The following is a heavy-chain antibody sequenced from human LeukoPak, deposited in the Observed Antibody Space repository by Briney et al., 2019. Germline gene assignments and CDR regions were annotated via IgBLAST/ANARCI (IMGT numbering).Heavy chain of an antibody. CDR1: GGTFSSYA. CDR3: ARTSSGFSTSALDY. CDR2: IIPILGIA. D-gene: IGHD6-19*01. Sequence: SVKVSCKASGGTFSSYAISWVRQAPGQGLEWMGRIIPILGIANYAQKFQGRVTITADKSTSTAYMELSSLRSEDTAVYYCARTSSGFSTSALDYWGQGTLVTASS. V-gene: IGHV1-69*04. J-gene: IGHJ4*02.